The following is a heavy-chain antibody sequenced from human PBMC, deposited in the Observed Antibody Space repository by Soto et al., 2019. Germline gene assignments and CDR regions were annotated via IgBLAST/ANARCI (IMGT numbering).Heavy chain of an antibody. CDR2: IIPIFGTA. Sequence: GASVKVSCKASGGTFSSYAISWVRQAPGQGLEWMGGIIPIFGTANYAQKFQGRVTITADESTSTAYMELSSLRSEDTAVYYCARDLGNYYDSSGYFDSWGQGTLVTVSS. D-gene: IGHD3-22*01. CDR1: GGTFSSYA. CDR3: ARDLGNYYDSSGYFDS. J-gene: IGHJ4*02. V-gene: IGHV1-69*13.